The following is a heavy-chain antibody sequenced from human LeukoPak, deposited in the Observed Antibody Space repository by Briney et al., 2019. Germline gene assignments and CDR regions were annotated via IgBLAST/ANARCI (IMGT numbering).Heavy chain of an antibody. CDR2: ISGSGGST. CDR1: GFTFSSYG. D-gene: IGHD3-22*01. Sequence: GGTLRLSCAASGFTFSSYGMSWVRQAPGKGLQWVSTISGSGGSTYYADSVKGRFTISRDNSKNTLYLQMNSLRAEDTAVYYCAKDVRVSRDYYFDSSGSVKQPVKPYYFDYWGQGTLVTVSS. CDR3: AKDVRVSRDYYFDSSGSVKQPVKPYYFDY. V-gene: IGHV3-23*01. J-gene: IGHJ4*02.